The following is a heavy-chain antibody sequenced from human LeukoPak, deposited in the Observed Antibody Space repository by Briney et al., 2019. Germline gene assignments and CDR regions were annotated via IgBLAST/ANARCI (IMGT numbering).Heavy chain of an antibody. D-gene: IGHD4-17*01. J-gene: IGHJ4*02. CDR2: INPSGGST. CDR3: ARASGNGDYASAEDY. V-gene: IGHV1-46*01. CDR1: GYTFTNYY. Sequence: ASVKVSCKASGYTFTNYYMNWVRQAPGQGLEWMGIINPSGGSTSYAQKFQGRVTVTRDTSTSTVYMELSSLRSEDTAMYYCARASGNGDYASAEDYWGQGTLVTVSS.